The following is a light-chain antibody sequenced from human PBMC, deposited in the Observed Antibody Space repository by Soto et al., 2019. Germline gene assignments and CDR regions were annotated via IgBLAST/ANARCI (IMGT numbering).Light chain of an antibody. V-gene: IGKV3-11*01. CDR1: QSVSSS. CDR2: DAS. J-gene: IGKJ4*01. CDR3: QHRSNWPLT. Sequence: EIVLTQSPATLSLSPGERATLSCRASQSVSSSLAWYQQKPGQAPRLLMYDASNRATGIPAKFSGSGSGTDFTLTISSLEPEDFAVYYCQHRSNWPLTFGGGTKVEIK.